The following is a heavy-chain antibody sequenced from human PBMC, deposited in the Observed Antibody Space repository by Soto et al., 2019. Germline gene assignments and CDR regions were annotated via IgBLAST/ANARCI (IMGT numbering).Heavy chain of an antibody. D-gene: IGHD6-6*01. CDR1: GGSFSGYY. CDR3: ARGRSSSSPSFDY. V-gene: IGHV4-34*01. Sequence: QVQLQQWGAGLLKPSETLSLTCAVYGGSFSGYYWSWIRQPPGKGLEWIGEINHSGSTNYNPSLKSRVTISVDTSKNQFSLKLSSVTAADTAVYYCARGRSSSSPSFDYWGQGTLVTGSS. CDR2: INHSGST. J-gene: IGHJ4*02.